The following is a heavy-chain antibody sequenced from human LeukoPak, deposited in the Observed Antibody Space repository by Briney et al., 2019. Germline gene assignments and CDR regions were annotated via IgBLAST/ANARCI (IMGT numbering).Heavy chain of an antibody. V-gene: IGHV3-7*01. J-gene: IGHJ4*02. Sequence: GGSLRLSCAASGFNFSTYWMTWVRQAPGKGPEWVANIKQDGSEKYYVDSVKGRFTISRDNAKKSLYLQMNSLRVEDTAVYYCARQGVSGYGATYWGQGTLVTLPS. D-gene: IGHD4/OR15-4a*01. CDR3: ARQGVSGYGATY. CDR2: IKQDGSEK. CDR1: GFNFSTYW.